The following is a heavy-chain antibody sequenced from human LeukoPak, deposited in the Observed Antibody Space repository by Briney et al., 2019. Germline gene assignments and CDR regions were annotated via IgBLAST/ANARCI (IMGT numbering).Heavy chain of an antibody. Sequence: ASVKVSCKVSGYTLTELSMHWVRQVPGKGLEWMGGFDPEDGETIYAQKFQGRVTMTEDTSTDTAYMELSSLRSEDTAVYYCATSRDDSSGYYYEDYWGQGTLVTVSS. CDR1: GYTLTELS. J-gene: IGHJ4*02. CDR2: FDPEDGET. D-gene: IGHD3-22*01. V-gene: IGHV1-24*01. CDR3: ATSRDDSSGYYYEDY.